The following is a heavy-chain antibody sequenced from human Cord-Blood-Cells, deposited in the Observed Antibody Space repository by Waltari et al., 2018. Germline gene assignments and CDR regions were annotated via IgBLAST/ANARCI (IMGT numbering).Heavy chain of an antibody. CDR3: ARSRAEGLDFDY. J-gene: IGHJ4*02. CDR2: IKQDGSEK. Sequence: EVHLVESGGGLVQPGGSLRLSCAASGFTFSSYWIVWFGQAPGKGLEWVANIKQDGSEKYYVDSVKGRFTISRDNAKNSLYLQMNSLRAEDTAVYYCARSRAEGLDFDYWGQGTLVTVSS. CDR1: GFTFSSYW. V-gene: IGHV3-7*05.